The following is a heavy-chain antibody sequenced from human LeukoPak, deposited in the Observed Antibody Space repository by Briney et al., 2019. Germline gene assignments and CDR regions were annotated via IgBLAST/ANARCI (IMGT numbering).Heavy chain of an antibody. CDR3: ARDIRGYYFDY. CDR1: GGSISSYY. D-gene: IGHD3-10*01. V-gene: IGHV4-59*01. Sequence: SETLSLTCTVSGGSISSYYWSWIRQPPGKGLEWIGYIYYSGSTNYNPSLKSRVTISVDTSKNLFSLKLSSVTAADTAVYYCARDIRGYYFDYWGQGTLVTVSS. J-gene: IGHJ4*02. CDR2: IYYSGST.